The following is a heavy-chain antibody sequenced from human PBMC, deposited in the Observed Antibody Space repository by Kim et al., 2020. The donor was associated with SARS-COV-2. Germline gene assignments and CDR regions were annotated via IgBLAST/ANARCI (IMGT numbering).Heavy chain of an antibody. CDR2: IIPIFGTA. Sequence: SVKVSCKASGGTFSSYAISWVRQAPGQGLEWMGGIIPIFGTANYAQKFQGRVTITADESTSTAYMELSSLRSEDTAVYYCASSHNHRLRDYYYGMDVWGQGTTVTVSS. V-gene: IGHV1-69*13. CDR1: GGTFSSYA. J-gene: IGHJ6*02. D-gene: IGHD4-17*01. CDR3: ASSHNHRLRDYYYGMDV.